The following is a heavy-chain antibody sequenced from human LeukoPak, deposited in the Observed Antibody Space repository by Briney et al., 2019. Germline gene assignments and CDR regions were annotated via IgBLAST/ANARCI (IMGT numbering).Heavy chain of an antibody. CDR2: ISAYNGNT. Sequence: GASVKVSCKASGYTFTSYDISWVRQAPGQGLEWMGWISAYNGNTNYAQKLQGRVTMTTDTSTSTAYMELRSLRSDDTAVYYCARAIAAAGMGGFDYWGQGTLVTVSS. V-gene: IGHV1-18*01. D-gene: IGHD6-13*01. CDR3: ARAIAAAGMGGFDY. CDR1: GYTFTSYD. J-gene: IGHJ4*02.